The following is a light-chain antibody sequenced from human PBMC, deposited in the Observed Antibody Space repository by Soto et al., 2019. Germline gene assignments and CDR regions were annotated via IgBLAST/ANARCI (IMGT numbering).Light chain of an antibody. CDR2: AAS. J-gene: IGKJ5*01. CDR1: QSVSSDS. V-gene: IGKV3D-20*02. CDR3: QQRSNWIT. Sequence: EIVLTQSPGTLSLSPGERATLSCRASQSVSSDSLAWYQQRPGQAPRLLIYAASSRATGIPARFSGSGSGTDFTLTISSLEPEDFAVYYCQQRSNWITFGQGTRREIK.